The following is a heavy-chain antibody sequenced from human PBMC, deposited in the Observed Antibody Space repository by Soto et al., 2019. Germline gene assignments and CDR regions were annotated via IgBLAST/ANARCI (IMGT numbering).Heavy chain of an antibody. CDR3: TRDPRITDF. D-gene: IGHD3-16*01. J-gene: IGHJ4*02. V-gene: IGHV3-11*01. CDR2: ISPGGDIR. CDR1: GFIFTNFY. Sequence: PGGSLILSCAASGFIFTNFYMTWIHQAPGKGLELVSYISPGGDIRNYVDSVKGRFTISRDNTNRLVYLHMNSLRAEDTAVYYCTRDPRITDFWGQGTLVTVSS.